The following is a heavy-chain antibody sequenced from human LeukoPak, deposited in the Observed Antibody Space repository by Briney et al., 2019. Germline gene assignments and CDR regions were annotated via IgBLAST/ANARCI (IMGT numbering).Heavy chain of an antibody. CDR3: PRDSGSDALDH. D-gene: IGHD6-25*01. CDR2: ISTSTSYI. CDR1: GFTFRSYS. V-gene: IGHV3-21*01. Sequence: GGSLRLFLAASGFTFRSYSMNCILQAPGKGLDLVSSISTSTSYIYYADSVKGRFIIYIDNDKTSLYLQVNSLGAQYTAVYYYPRDSGSDALDHWGQGTLVIVSS. J-gene: IGHJ4*02.